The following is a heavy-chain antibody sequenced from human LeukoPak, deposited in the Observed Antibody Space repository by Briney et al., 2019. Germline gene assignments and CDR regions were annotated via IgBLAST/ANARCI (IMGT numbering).Heavy chain of an antibody. CDR1: GYTFTSYD. D-gene: IGHD2-15*01. CDR2: MNPNSGNT. Sequence: APVKVSCKASGYTFTSYDINWVRQATGQGLEWMGWMNPNSGNTGYAQKFQGRVTMTRNTSISTAYMELSSLRSEDTAVYYCARGPPYCSGGSCYSGFDYWGQGTLVTVSS. V-gene: IGHV1-8*01. J-gene: IGHJ4*02. CDR3: ARGPPYCSGGSCYSGFDY.